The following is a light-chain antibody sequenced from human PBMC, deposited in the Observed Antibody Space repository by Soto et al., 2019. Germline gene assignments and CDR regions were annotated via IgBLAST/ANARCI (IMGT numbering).Light chain of an antibody. Sequence: PGERATLSCRASQSVSSYLAWYQQKPGQAPRLLIYDASNRATGIPARFSGSVSGTDFTLTISSLEPEDFAVYYCQQRSNWPPYTFVQGTKLEIK. J-gene: IGKJ2*01. CDR1: QSVSSY. CDR3: QQRSNWPPYT. CDR2: DAS. V-gene: IGKV3-11*01.